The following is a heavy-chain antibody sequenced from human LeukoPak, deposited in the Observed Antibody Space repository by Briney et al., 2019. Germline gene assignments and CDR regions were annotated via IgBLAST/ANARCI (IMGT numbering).Heavy chain of an antibody. CDR1: GFTFSSYA. J-gene: IGHJ4*02. CDR2: VSGSGGST. V-gene: IGHV3-23*01. D-gene: IGHD6-19*01. CDR3: AKSDEFLGVAGLDY. Sequence: TGGSLRLSCAASGFTFSSYAMSWVRQAPGKGLEWVSAVSGSGGSTYYADSVKGRFTISRDNSKNTLYLQMNSLRAEDTAVYYCAKSDEFLGVAGLDYWGQGTLVTVSS.